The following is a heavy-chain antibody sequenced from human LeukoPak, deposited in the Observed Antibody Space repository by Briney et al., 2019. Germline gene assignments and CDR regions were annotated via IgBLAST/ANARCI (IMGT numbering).Heavy chain of an antibody. D-gene: IGHD3-22*01. Sequence: SETLSLTCTVSDDSISSYYWSWIRQPPGKGLEWIGYIYSSGSTNYNPSLKSRVTMSVDTSKNQFSLMLNSVTAADTAVYYCARSRDSSGYRNNWFDPWGQGTLVTVSS. CDR2: IYSSGST. V-gene: IGHV4-59*01. CDR3: ARSRDSSGYRNNWFDP. J-gene: IGHJ5*02. CDR1: DDSISSYY.